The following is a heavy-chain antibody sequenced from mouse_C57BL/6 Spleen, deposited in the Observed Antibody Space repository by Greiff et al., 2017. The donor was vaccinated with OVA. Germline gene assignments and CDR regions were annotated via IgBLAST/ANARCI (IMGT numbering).Heavy chain of an antibody. D-gene: IGHD2-1*01. CDR2: IDPSDSYT. J-gene: IGHJ4*01. CDR3: ARFGNYYYAMDY. Sequence: QVQLQQPGAELVRPGTSVKLSCKASGYTFTSYWMHWVKQRPGHGLEWIGVIDPSDSYTNYNQKFKGKATLTVDTSSSTAYMQLSSLTSEDSAVYYCARFGNYYYAMDYWGQGTSVTVSS. CDR1: GYTFTSYW. V-gene: IGHV1-59*01.